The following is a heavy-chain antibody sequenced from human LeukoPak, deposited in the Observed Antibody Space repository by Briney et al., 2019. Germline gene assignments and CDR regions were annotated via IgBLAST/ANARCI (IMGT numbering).Heavy chain of an antibody. D-gene: IGHD6-13*01. CDR1: GSTFSTYG. Sequence: GGSLRLSCAASGSTFSTYGMHWVRQAPGKGLEWVAVIWNDATNKYYADSVKGRFTISRDNSKNTLYLQMNSLRAEDTAVYYCARVLGSSSLPFDPWGQGTLVTVSS. V-gene: IGHV3-33*01. CDR3: ARVLGSSSLPFDP. J-gene: IGHJ5*02. CDR2: IWNDATNK.